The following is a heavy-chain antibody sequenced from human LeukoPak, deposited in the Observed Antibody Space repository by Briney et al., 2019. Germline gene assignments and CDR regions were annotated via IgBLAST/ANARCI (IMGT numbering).Heavy chain of an antibody. CDR1: GFTVSSNF. D-gene: IGHD3-10*01. J-gene: IGHJ6*03. CDR2: IYSGGST. V-gene: IGHV3-53*01. Sequence: GGSVRHSCAPSGFTVSSNFMSWVRHALGKGLECGSVIYSGGSTNYADSVKCRSTISRDNSMNTLYLQMNSLRAEGTAVYYCASGSGSYRTPYYYMDVWGTGTTVTVSS. CDR3: ASGSGSYRTPYYYMDV.